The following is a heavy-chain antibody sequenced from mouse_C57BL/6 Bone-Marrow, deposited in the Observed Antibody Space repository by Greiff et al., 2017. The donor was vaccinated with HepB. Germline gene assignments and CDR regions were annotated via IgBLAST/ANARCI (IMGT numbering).Heavy chain of an antibody. CDR1: GFTFSSYA. D-gene: IGHD1-1*01. J-gene: IGHJ2*01. Sequence: EVKLQESGGGLVKPGGSLKLSCAASGFTFSSYAMSWVRQTPEKRLEWVATISDGGSYTYYPDNVKGRFTISRDNAKNNLYLQMSHLKSEDTAMYYCARAPLYYYGSSYLPYYFDYWGQGTTLTVSS. V-gene: IGHV5-4*03. CDR3: ARAPLYYYGSSYLPYYFDY. CDR2: ISDGGSYT.